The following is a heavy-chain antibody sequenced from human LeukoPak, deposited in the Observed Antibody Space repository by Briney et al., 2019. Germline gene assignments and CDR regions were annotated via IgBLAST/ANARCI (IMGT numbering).Heavy chain of an antibody. Sequence: GGSLRLSCAASGFTFSSYGMHWVRQAPGKGLEWVAVIWYDGSNKYYADSVKGRFTISRDNAKNSLYLQMNSLTVEDTAVYYCARDDGFSCYSYWGQGTLVTVSS. CDR1: GFTFSSYG. J-gene: IGHJ4*02. D-gene: IGHD3/OR15-3a*01. CDR3: ARDDGFSCYSY. CDR2: IWYDGSNK. V-gene: IGHV3-33*01.